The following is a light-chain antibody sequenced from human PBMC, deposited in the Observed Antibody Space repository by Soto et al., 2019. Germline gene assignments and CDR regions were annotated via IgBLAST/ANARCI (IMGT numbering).Light chain of an antibody. CDR3: QKRNNWPPDIT. V-gene: IGKV3-11*01. CDR1: QTVSTY. CDR2: DAS. Sequence: EIVLTQSPVTLSLSPGDRATLSCRASQTVSTYLAWYQQKPCQAPRLLIYDASNRSTGIPARFSGSGSRTSFTPTISSLEPEDFAVYYCQKRNNWPPDITFGQGTRLDIK. J-gene: IGKJ5*01.